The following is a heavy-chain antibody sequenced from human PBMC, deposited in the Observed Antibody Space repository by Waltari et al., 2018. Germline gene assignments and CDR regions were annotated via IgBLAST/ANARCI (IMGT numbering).Heavy chain of an antibody. D-gene: IGHD2-15*01. V-gene: IGHV4-4*02. CDR3: ARDRGRGLYLDS. CDR2: IRGDGRT. Sequence: QLQLRQSGPGLVKPSDSLSLTCAVSGASVTSDFLWNGVRQPPGKGLEWIGQIRGDGRTNYNPSLESRVTVSMDTLNNQFSLKVSSVTAADTAVYYCARDRGRGLYLDSWGQGTLVTVS. CDR1: GASVTSDFL. J-gene: IGHJ4*02.